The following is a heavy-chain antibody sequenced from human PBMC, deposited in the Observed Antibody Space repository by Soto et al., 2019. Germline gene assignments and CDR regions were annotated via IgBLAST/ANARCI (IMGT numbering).Heavy chain of an antibody. CDR3: ARGAPGDRFLELLLSRPAHYYYYGMDV. J-gene: IGHJ6*02. CDR1: GGTFSSYA. V-gene: IGHV1-69*13. CDR2: ITPMFGTT. Sequence: SVKVSCKASGGTFSSYAISWVRQAPGQGLEWMGGITPMFGTTNYAQKFQGRVTVTADESTSTAYMELSSLRSEDTAVYYCARGAPGDRFLELLLSRPAHYYYYGMDVWGQGTTVTVSS. D-gene: IGHD3-3*01.